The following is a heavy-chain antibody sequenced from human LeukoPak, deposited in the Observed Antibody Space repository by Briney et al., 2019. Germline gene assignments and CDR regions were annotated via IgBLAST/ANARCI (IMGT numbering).Heavy chain of an antibody. V-gene: IGHV4-39*07. CDR2: VNLQGST. Sequence: SETLSLTCTVSGGSISSRSYYWGWIRQPPGKGLEWIGEVNLQGSTNYNPSLMGRVAMSVDTSENHISLQLTSVTAADTAVYYCAREGGPYRPLDYSGQGTLVTVSS. CDR1: GGSISSRSYY. CDR3: AREGGPYRPLDY. J-gene: IGHJ4*02.